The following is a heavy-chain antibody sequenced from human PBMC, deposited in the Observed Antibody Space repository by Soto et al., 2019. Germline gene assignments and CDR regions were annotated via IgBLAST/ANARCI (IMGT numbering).Heavy chain of an antibody. CDR3: AKDYVRGVIIYYYYGMDV. D-gene: IGHD3-10*01. CDR2: ISGSGDST. V-gene: IGHV3-23*01. CDR1: GFSFSRHA. J-gene: IGHJ6*02. Sequence: EVQLLESGGGLVQPGGSLRLSCAASGFSFSRHAMHWVRQAPGKGLEWVSAISGSGDSTYYADSVKGRFTISRDNSKNTLYLQMNSLRAEDTAVYYCAKDYVRGVIIYYYYGMDVWGQGTTVTVSS.